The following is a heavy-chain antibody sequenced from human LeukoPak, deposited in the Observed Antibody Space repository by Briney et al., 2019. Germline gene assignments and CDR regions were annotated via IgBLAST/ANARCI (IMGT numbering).Heavy chain of an antibody. D-gene: IGHD2-15*01. V-gene: IGHV3-23*01. CDR3: AKGTVVVVLDGY. CDR2: ISGDGGST. CDR1: GFTFSSYA. J-gene: IGHJ4*02. Sequence: GGSLRLSCAASGFTFSSYAMSWVRQAPGKGLEWVAGISGDGGSTYYAGSVQGRFAISRDNSESTLYLQMTSLRADDTAVYHCAKGTVVVVLDGYWGQGTLVTVSS.